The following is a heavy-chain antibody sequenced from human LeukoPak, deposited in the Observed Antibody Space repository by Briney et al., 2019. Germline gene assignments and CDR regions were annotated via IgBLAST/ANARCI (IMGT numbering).Heavy chain of an antibody. Sequence: SETLSLTCTVSTGSLTSYFWTWVRQPAGKGLEWIGRVSGTGTAYSNPSLESRVIISLDTSRNQFSLKLMSVTAADTAVYYCARGKELTGTSGHYSFDFWGQGTLVSVSS. CDR3: ARGKELTGTSGHYSFDF. CDR1: TGSLTSYF. V-gene: IGHV4-4*07. D-gene: IGHD1-7*01. J-gene: IGHJ4*02. CDR2: VSGTGTA.